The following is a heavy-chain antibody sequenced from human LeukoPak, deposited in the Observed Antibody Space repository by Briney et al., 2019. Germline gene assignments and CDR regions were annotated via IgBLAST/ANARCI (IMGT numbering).Heavy chain of an antibody. CDR2: INTGGSTT. Sequence: GGSLRLSCAASGVTFSSYWMHWVRQAPGKGLVWVSRINTGGSTTDYADSVKGRFTISRDNAKNTLYLQMNSLRAEDTAVYYCSRDLRGRDDYWGQGILVIVSS. CDR3: SRDLRGRDDY. CDR1: GVTFSSYW. V-gene: IGHV3-74*01. D-gene: IGHD5-24*01. J-gene: IGHJ4*02.